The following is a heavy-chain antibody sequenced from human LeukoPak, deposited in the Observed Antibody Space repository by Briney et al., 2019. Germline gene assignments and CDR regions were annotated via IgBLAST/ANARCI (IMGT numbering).Heavy chain of an antibody. J-gene: IGHJ6*04. Sequence: PGGSLRLSCAASGFTFSSYSMNWVRQAPGKGLEWVSSISSSSSYIYYADSVKGRLTISRDNAKNSLYLQMNSLRAEDTAVYYCARERWPVERGWYYGMDVWGKGTTVTVSS. CDR1: GFTFSSYS. CDR3: ARERWPVERGWYYGMDV. CDR2: ISSSSSYI. V-gene: IGHV3-21*01. D-gene: IGHD6-19*01.